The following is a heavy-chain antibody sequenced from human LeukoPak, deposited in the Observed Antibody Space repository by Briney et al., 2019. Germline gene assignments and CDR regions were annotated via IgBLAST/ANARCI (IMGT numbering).Heavy chain of an antibody. D-gene: IGHD3-22*01. J-gene: IGHJ4*02. CDR2: ISSSSSYI. V-gene: IGHV3-21*04. CDR3: AKVDRGPYYYDSSGYRY. Sequence: GGSLRLSCAASGFTFSSYSMNWVRQAPGKGLEWVSSISSSSSYIYYADSVKGRFTISRDNSKNTLYLQMNSLRAEDTAVYYCAKVDRGPYYYDSSGYRYWGQGTLVTVSS. CDR1: GFTFSSYS.